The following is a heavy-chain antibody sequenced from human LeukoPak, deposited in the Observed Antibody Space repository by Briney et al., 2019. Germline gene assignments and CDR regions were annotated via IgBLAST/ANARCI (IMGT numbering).Heavy chain of an antibody. J-gene: IGHJ4*02. V-gene: IGHV5-10-1*01. CDR1: GYSFTGYW. D-gene: IGHD3-3*01. CDR3: AAMGSAYYGDFDY. Sequence: GESLKISCQGSGYSFTGYWISWVRQMPGKGLEWMGKINPSDSYTNFSPSFQGHVTISADKSINTAYLQWSSLKASDTATYYCAAMGSAYYGDFDYWGQGTLVTVSS. CDR2: INPSDSYT.